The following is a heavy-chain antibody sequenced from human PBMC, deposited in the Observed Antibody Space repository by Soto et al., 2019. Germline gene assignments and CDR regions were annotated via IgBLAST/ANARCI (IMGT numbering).Heavy chain of an antibody. CDR3: VIAPVVSNYFDY. Sequence: QVQLVQSGAEVKKPGSSVKVSCKASGGTFSSYAISWVRQAPGPGLEWMGGIIPIFGTANYAQKFPGRLTLTADAYASTAEMELRGLRSEDTAVYYCVIAPVVSNYFDYWGQGSLVTVSS. CDR2: IIPIFGTA. V-gene: IGHV1-69*01. CDR1: GGTFSSYA. D-gene: IGHD2-21*01. J-gene: IGHJ4*02.